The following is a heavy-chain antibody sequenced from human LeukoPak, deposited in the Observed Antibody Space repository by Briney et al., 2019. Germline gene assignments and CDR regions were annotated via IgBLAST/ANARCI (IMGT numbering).Heavy chain of an antibody. CDR2: IIPILGIA. Sequence: ASVKVSCKASGGTFSSYAISWVRQAPGQGLEWTGRIIPILGIANYAQKFQGRVTITADKSTSTAYMELSSLRSEDTAVYYCASRSGSYRTGFDYWGQGTLVTVSS. D-gene: IGHD1-26*01. J-gene: IGHJ4*02. CDR3: ASRSGSYRTGFDY. V-gene: IGHV1-69*04. CDR1: GGTFSSYA.